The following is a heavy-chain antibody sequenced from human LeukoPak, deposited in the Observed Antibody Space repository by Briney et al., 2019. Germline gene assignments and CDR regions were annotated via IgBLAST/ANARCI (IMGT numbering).Heavy chain of an antibody. V-gene: IGHV3-23*01. CDR2: FSSSGGST. CDR1: RFTFTSYA. D-gene: IGHD3-3*01. Sequence: GGSLRLSCAASRFTFTSYAMSWARQAPGKGLEWVSTFSSSGGSTFYADSVRGRFTISTDNSKNTLYLQMNSLRAEDTAVYYCAAQLRFLDYYCYYMDVWGKGTTVTVSS. J-gene: IGHJ6*03. CDR3: AAQLRFLDYYCYYMDV.